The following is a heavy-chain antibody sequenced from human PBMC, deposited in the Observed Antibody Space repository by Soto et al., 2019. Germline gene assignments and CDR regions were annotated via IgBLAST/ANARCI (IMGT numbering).Heavy chain of an antibody. CDR2: ISGSGGST. CDR1: GFTFSSYA. CDR3: AKRGGSGSYYYYYGMDV. J-gene: IGHJ6*02. D-gene: IGHD3-10*01. Sequence: PGGSLRLSCAASGFTFSSYAMSWVRQAPGKGLEWVSAISGSGGSTYYANSVKGRFTISRDNSKNTLYLQMNSLRAEDTAVYYCAKRGGSGSYYYYYGMDVWGQGTTVTVSS. V-gene: IGHV3-23*01.